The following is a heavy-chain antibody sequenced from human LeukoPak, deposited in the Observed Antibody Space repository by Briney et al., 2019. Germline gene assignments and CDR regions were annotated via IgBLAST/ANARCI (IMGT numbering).Heavy chain of an antibody. Sequence: GGSLRLSCAASGFTFSSYGTHWVRQAPGKGLEWVAVISYDGSNKYYADSVKGRFTISRDNSNNTLYLQMNSLRAEDTAVYYCAKVVVPAAIHANWFDPWGQGTLVTVSS. D-gene: IGHD2-2*01. J-gene: IGHJ5*02. CDR2: ISYDGSNK. CDR1: GFTFSSYG. V-gene: IGHV3-30*18. CDR3: AKVVVPAAIHANWFDP.